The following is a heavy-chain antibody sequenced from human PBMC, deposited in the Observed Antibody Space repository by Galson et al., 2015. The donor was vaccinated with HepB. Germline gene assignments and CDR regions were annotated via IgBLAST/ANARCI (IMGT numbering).Heavy chain of an antibody. CDR1: GFTVSSDY. CDR3: ARILYNWNLNYYYGVDV. V-gene: IGHV3-66*02. D-gene: IGHD1-20*01. Sequence: SLRLSCAASGFTVSSDYMNWVRQAPGKGLEWVSVIYTGGSTYYADSVKGRFTISRDNSKNTVYLQMNSLRPEDTAVYYCARILYNWNLNYYYGVDVWGQGTQVTVSS. J-gene: IGHJ6*02. CDR2: IYTGGST.